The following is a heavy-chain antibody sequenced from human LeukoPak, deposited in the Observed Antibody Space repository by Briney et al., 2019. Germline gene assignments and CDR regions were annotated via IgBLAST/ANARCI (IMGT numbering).Heavy chain of an antibody. CDR3: ARDDSGPRNKYYYETTGFYSRPYYLDY. CDR1: GFTFGDYA. J-gene: IGHJ4*02. CDR2: IKLDGTDR. Sequence: PGGSLRLSCTASGFTFGDYAMSWVRQVPGKGLEWLANIKLDGTDRHYADSVKGRFTISRDNAKNSLLLQMDSLTAADTAVYFCARDDSGPRNKYYYETTGFYSRPYYLDYWGQGALVTVSS. D-gene: IGHD3-22*01. V-gene: IGHV3-7*01.